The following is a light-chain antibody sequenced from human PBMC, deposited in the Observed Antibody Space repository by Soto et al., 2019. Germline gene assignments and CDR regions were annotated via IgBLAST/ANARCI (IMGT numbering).Light chain of an antibody. CDR1: SSDVGTYNF. J-gene: IGLJ2*01. Sequence: QSALTQPRSVSGSPGQSVTISCTVTSSDVGTYNFVSWYQQHPDKAPKLMIYDVTKRPSGVPDRFSGAKSGNTASLTISWLQADDEADYYCCSYAGAYTLVFGGGTKLTVL. CDR3: CSYAGAYTLV. CDR2: DVT. V-gene: IGLV2-11*01.